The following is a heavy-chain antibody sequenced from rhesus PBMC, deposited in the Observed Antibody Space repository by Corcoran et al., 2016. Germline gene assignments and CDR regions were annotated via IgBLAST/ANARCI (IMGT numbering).Heavy chain of an antibody. V-gene: IGHV4-81*01. D-gene: IGHD3-3*01. CDR2: IDGNIACT. CDR1: GGSSSGYY. J-gene: IGHJ2*01. Sequence: QLQLQESGPGLVKPSETLSITCAVSGGSSSGYYWSWIRKHPGKGLEWIGNIDGNIACTTYNPSLQSRVPISTYPSKHQFSLKLSSVTSADTAVYYCARRDGRYFDLWGPGTPITISS. CDR3: ARRDGRYFDL.